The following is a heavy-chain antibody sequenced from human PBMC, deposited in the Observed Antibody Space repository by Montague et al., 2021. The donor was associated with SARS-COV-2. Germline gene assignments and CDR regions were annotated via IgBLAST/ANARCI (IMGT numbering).Heavy chain of an antibody. Sequence: SETLSLTCAVYGGSFSGYYLNWIRQPPGKGLEWIGEINHSGSTNXNPSLKSRVTIAVDTSKNQVSPKLTSVTAADTAVFYCARSTVTNSPFGFSNKLRSRYNGMDVWGQGTTVTVSS. CDR1: GGSFSGYY. J-gene: IGHJ6*02. V-gene: IGHV4-34*01. D-gene: IGHD4-17*01. CDR2: INHSGST. CDR3: ARSTVTNSPFGFSNKLRSRYNGMDV.